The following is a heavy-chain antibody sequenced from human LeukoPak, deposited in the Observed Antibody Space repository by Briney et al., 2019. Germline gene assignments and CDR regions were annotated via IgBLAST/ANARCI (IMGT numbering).Heavy chain of an antibody. J-gene: IGHJ5*02. V-gene: IGHV3-23*01. CDR2: ISGSGGNT. CDR1: GFTFSSYA. Sequence: GGSLRLSCAVSGFTFSSYAMSWVRQAPGKGLEWVSGISGSGGNTYYADSVKGRFTISRDNSKNMLSLQMNTLRAEDTAIYYCAKGYTFGPNWFDPWGQGTLVTVSS. CDR3: AKGYTFGPNWFDP. D-gene: IGHD5-18*01.